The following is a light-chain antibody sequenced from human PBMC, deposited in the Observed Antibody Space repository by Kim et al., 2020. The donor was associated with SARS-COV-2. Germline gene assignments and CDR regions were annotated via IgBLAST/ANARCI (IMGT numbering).Light chain of an antibody. CDR3: QQDYNLPPWT. J-gene: IGKJ1*01. Sequence: PEERVTLSCRASQSVSSSYLTWYQQKPGQAPRLLIYGASTRATGIPARFSGSGSGTDFTLTISSLQPEDFAVYYCQQDYNLPPWTFGQGTKVDIK. CDR1: QSVSSSY. CDR2: GAS. V-gene: IGKV3D-7*01.